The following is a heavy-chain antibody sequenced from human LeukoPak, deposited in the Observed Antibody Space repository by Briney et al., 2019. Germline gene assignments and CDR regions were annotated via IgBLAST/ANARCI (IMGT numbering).Heavy chain of an antibody. CDR1: GFTFSSYE. J-gene: IGHJ4*02. CDR2: ISSSGSTI. Sequence: TGGSLRLSCAASGFTFSSYEMNWVRQAPGKGLEWVSYISSSGSTIYYADSVKGRFTISRDNAKNSLYLQMNSLRAEDTAVYYCAGPPQAGPFDYWGQGTLVTVSS. CDR3: AGPPQAGPFDY. D-gene: IGHD6-19*01. V-gene: IGHV3-48*03.